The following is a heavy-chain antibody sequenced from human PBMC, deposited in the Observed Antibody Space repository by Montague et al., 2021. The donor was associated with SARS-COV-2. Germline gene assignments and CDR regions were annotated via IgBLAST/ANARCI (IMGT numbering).Heavy chain of an antibody. V-gene: IGHV6-1*01. CDR2: TIYTRSAKYN. Sequence: CAISGDSVSTYGVTCSWIKHTPSRDRHWLGITIYTRSAKYNEYAESVKGRITINPDTPKNQFSLHLTSVTPEDTAVYYCARHSYRTFDFWGQGTLVTVSS. J-gene: IGHJ4*02. D-gene: IGHD3-10*01. CDR1: GDSVSTYGVT. CDR3: ARHSYRTFDF.